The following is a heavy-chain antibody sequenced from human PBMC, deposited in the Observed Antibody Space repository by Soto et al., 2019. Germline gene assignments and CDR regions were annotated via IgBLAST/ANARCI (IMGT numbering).Heavy chain of an antibody. CDR3: AREGVAPYYYYGMDV. Sequence: GASVKVSCKASGYSFTGYYIHWLRQAPRQGPEWMGWISSYNGDTNYAQTFQGRVTMTTDTSTSTAYMELRSLRSDDTAVYYCAREGVAPYYYYGMDVWGQGTPVTVSS. CDR1: GYSFTGYY. J-gene: IGHJ6*02. V-gene: IGHV1-18*04. D-gene: IGHD5-12*01. CDR2: ISSYNGDT.